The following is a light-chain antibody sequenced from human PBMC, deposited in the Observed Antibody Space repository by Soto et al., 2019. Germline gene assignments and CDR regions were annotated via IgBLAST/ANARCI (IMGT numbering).Light chain of an antibody. J-gene: IGKJ4*01. CDR1: QSVSVN. CDR3: QQYNNWPLS. CDR2: GAS. V-gene: IGKV3-15*01. Sequence: EIVMTQSPATLSVSPGERVTLSCRASQSVSVNLAWYQQKPGQAPRLLISGASTRATGIPARFSCRGSGTGFTLTISSLQSGDFAVYYCQQYNNWPLSFGGGTKVEIK.